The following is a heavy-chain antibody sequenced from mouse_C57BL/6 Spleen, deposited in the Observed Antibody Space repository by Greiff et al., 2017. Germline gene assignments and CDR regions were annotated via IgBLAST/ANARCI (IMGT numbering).Heavy chain of an antibody. CDR1: GYTFTSYW. Sequence: VQLQQPGAELVMPGASVKLSCKASGYTFTSYWMHWVKQRPGQGLEWIGEIDPSDSYTNYNQKFKGKSTLTVDKSSRTTSMQLSSLTSEASAVYYCARSNSYYFDYWGQGTTLTVSS. CDR3: ARSNSYYFDY. D-gene: IGHD2-5*01. V-gene: IGHV1-69*01. CDR2: IDPSDSYT. J-gene: IGHJ2*01.